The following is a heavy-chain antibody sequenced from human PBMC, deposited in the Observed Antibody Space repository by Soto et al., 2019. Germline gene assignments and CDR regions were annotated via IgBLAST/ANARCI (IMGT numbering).Heavy chain of an antibody. J-gene: IGHJ2*01. CDR3: SRGGRHVGGSGTGFFDR. V-gene: IGHV3-53*01. CDR1: GLTVSNNY. Sequence: EVQLVESGGGLVQPGGYLRLSCAASGLTVSNNYINWVRQAPGKGLEWVSVIYSDGSTYYPDSVKGRFTISSDISQNMLFLQMNSLRVEDTAVYYCSRGGRHVGGSGTGFFDRWGRGTLVTVSS. D-gene: IGHD1-1*01. CDR2: IYSDGST.